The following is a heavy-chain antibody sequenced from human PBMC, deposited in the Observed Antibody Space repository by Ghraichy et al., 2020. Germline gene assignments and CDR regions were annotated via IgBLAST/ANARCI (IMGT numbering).Heavy chain of an antibody. CDR2: LNYGGTDT. CDR1: GFSFSSYA. CDR3: AKLGGYYGSGSHPYFDY. J-gene: IGHJ4*02. D-gene: IGHD3-10*01. Sequence: LSLTCAASGFSFSSYAMSWVRQAPGKGLEWVSSLNYGGTDTFYADSVKGRFVISRDNSENMVYLQMNSLRAEDTAVYYCAKLGGYYGSGSHPYFDYWGLGTLVTVSS. V-gene: IGHV3-23*01.